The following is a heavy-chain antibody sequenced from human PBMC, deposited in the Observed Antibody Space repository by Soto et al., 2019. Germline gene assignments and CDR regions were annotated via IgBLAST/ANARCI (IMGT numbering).Heavy chain of an antibody. CDR3: ARHPPTSSWPTALDY. CDR2: LYGGGTT. CDR1: GFTVSSTY. J-gene: IGHJ4*02. V-gene: IGHV3-53*02. Sequence: EVQLVETGGGWIQPGGSLKLSCAASGFTVSSTYMSWVRQAPGKGLEWVSVLYGGGTTYYAGSVKGRFTISRDNSKNTLYCQRDSRRAEDTAVYYCARHPPTSSWPTALDYWGQGALVTVSS. D-gene: IGHD6-13*01.